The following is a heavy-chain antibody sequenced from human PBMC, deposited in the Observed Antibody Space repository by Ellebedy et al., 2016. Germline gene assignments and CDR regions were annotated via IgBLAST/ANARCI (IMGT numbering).Heavy chain of an antibody. CDR3: ARGVGGTSLNWFDP. J-gene: IGHJ5*02. Sequence: GGSLRLSXAASGFTLSDYSMNWVRQAPGKGLEWVSTMRGDGAKTHLADSVKGRFTMSRDIPKNTVYLQMNSLRAEDTAVYYCARGVGGTSLNWFDPWGQGTQVTVSS. D-gene: IGHD3-16*01. CDR1: GFTLSDYS. V-gene: IGHV3-23*01. CDR2: MRGDGAKT.